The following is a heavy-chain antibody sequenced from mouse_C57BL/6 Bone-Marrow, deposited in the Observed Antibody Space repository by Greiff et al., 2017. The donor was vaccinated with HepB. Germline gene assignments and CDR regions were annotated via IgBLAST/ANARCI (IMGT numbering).Heavy chain of an antibody. D-gene: IGHD2-3*01. CDR2: ISSGGSYT. V-gene: IGHV5-6*02. CDR1: GFTFSSYG. CDR3: ARRWLLRVFDY. Sequence: EVKLVESGGDLVKPGGSLKLSCAASGFTFSSYGMSWVRQTPDKRLEWVATISSGGSYTYYPDSVKGRFTISRDNAKNTLYLQMSSLKSEDTARYYCARRWLLRVFDYWGQGTTLTVSS. J-gene: IGHJ2*01.